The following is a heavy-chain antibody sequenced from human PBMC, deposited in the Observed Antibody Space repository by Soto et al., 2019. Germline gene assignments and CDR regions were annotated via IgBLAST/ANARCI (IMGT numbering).Heavy chain of an antibody. J-gene: IGHJ3*02. D-gene: IGHD4-17*01. V-gene: IGHV3-9*01. Sequence: GGSLRLSWAAFGFTFDDYAMHWIRQAQGKGLEWVSGISWNSGSIGYADSVKGRFTISRDNAKNSLYLQMNSLRAEDTALYYCAKDIGDYGDYLAFDIWGQGTMVTVSS. CDR3: AKDIGDYGDYLAFDI. CDR1: GFTFDDYA. CDR2: ISWNSGSI.